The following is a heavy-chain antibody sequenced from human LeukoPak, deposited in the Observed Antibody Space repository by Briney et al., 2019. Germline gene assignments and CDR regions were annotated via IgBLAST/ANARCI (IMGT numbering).Heavy chain of an antibody. D-gene: IGHD1-26*01. CDR1: GGTFSSYA. CDR2: IIPIFGTA. Sequence: GASVKVSCKASGGTFSSYAISWVRQAPGQGLEWMGGIIPIFGTANYAQKFQGRVTITADESTSTAYMELSSLRSEDTAVYYCARWDDPQPRRYYYGMDVWGQGTTVTVSS. CDR3: ARWDDPQPRRYYYGMDV. J-gene: IGHJ6*02. V-gene: IGHV1-69*13.